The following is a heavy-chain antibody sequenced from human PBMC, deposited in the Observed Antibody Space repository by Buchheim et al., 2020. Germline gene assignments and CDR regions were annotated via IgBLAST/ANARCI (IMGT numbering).Heavy chain of an antibody. CDR3: ARDLCGYYYDSSGYYPGDY. Sequence: QVQLVESGGGVVQPGRSLRLSCADSGFTFSSYAMHWVRQAPGKGLEWVAVISYDGSNKYYADSVKGRFTISRDNSKNTLYLQMNSLRAEDTAVYYCARDLCGYYYDSSGYYPGDYWGQGTL. D-gene: IGHD3-22*01. V-gene: IGHV3-30-3*01. J-gene: IGHJ4*02. CDR2: ISYDGSNK. CDR1: GFTFSSYA.